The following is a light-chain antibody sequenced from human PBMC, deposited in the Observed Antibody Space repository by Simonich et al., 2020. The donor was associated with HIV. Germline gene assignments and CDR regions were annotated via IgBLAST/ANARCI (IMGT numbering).Light chain of an antibody. Sequence: DIQMTQSPSSVSASVGNRVTITCLARQSISSWLTWYQQKPGRAPKLLIYAASSLQSGVPARFTGSGSGTDFTLTITNLQPEDSATYYCQQANSFPITFGQGTRLEI. V-gene: IGKV1-12*01. CDR2: AAS. J-gene: IGKJ5*01. CDR1: QSISSW. CDR3: QQANSFPIT.